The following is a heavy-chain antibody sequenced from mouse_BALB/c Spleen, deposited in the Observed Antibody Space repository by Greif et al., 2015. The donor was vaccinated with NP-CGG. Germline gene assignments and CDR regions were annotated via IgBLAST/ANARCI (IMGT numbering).Heavy chain of an antibody. CDR2: INSNGGST. Sequence: EVKLVESGGGLVQPGGSLKLSCAASGFTFSSYGMSWVRQTPDKRLELVATINSNGGSTYYPDSVKGRFTISRDNAKNTLYLQMSSLKSEDTAMYYCARVNYGCTMDYWGQGTSVTVSS. V-gene: IGHV5-6-3*01. D-gene: IGHD1-2*01. CDR1: GFTFSSYG. J-gene: IGHJ4*01. CDR3: ARVNYGCTMDY.